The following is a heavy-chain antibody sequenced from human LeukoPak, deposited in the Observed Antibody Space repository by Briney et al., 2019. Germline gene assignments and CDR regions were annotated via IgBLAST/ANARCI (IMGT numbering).Heavy chain of an antibody. CDR2: ISWNSGSI. CDR3: ARASWYSSSVFDY. D-gene: IGHD6-6*01. Sequence: GGSLRPSCAASGFTFDDYAMHWVRQAPGKGLEWVSGISWNSGSIGYADSVKGRFTISRDNAKNSLYLQMNSLRAEDMALYYCARASWYSSSVFDYWGQGTLVTVSS. J-gene: IGHJ4*02. V-gene: IGHV3-9*03. CDR1: GFTFDDYA.